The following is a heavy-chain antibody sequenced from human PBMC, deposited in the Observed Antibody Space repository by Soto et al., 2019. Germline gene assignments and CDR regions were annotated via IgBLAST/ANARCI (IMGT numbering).Heavy chain of an antibody. V-gene: IGHV1-69*12. J-gene: IGHJ2*01. CDR2: IIPIFGTA. D-gene: IGHD5-12*01. CDR3: ARGNHRWLQLWYFDL. Sequence: QVQLVQSEAEVKKPGSSVTVSCKASGGTFSSYTISWVRQAPGQGLGWMGGIIPIFGTANYAQKFQGRVTITADESTSTAYMELSSLRSEDTAVYYCARGNHRWLQLWYFDLWGRGTLVTVSS. CDR1: GGTFSSYT.